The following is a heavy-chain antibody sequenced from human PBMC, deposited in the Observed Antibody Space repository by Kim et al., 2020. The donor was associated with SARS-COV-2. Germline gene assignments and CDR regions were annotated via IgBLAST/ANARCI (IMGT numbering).Heavy chain of an antibody. J-gene: IGHJ6*02. CDR1: GFTFSNYA. Sequence: RGSLRLSCAASGFTFSNYAMNWVRQAPGKGLEWVSAITADPGSTYYVDSVKGRFTISRDNSKNTLSLQMSSLRAEDTAVYYCATAVSQTYYYGMDVWGQGTTVTVSS. CDR2: ITADPGST. V-gene: IGHV3-23*01. D-gene: IGHD2-8*01. CDR3: ATAVSQTYYYGMDV.